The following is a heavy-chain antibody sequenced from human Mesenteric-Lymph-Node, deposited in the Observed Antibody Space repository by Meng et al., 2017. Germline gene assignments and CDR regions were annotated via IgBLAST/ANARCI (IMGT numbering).Heavy chain of an antibody. CDR2: IKPDGSET. CDR1: GFTFSRYW. V-gene: IGHV3-7*01. Sequence: GESLKISCEASGFTFSRYWMSWVRQAPGKGLEWVAVIKPDGSETGYVKSLKGRLTISRDNAKNSLYLQMNSLRAEDTAVYYCATHNDWRFDYWGQGTLVTVSS. CDR3: ATHNDWRFDY. D-gene: IGHD3-9*01. J-gene: IGHJ4*02.